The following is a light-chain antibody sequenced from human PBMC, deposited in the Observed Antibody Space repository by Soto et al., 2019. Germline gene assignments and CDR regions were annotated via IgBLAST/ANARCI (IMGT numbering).Light chain of an antibody. CDR1: QSFRGL. CDR3: QQRRMWPIT. V-gene: IGKV3-11*01. CDR2: AAY. J-gene: IGKJ5*01. Sequence: EVVLTQSPVTLSLSPGERATLSCRASQSFRGLLAWYQQKPGQAPRLIIYAAYNRATGIPPRFSGSGSGTDFTLTISSLEPEDSAVYYCQQRRMWPITFGQGTRLEIK.